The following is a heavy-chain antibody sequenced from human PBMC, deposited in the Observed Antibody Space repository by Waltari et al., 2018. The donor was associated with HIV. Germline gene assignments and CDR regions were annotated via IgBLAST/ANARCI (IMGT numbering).Heavy chain of an antibody. V-gene: IGHV3-33*01. J-gene: IGHJ4*02. CDR1: GFTFTKYG. CDR3: ARDAAPNSHTPSSSDV. D-gene: IGHD6-13*01. CDR2: IQYDGSNK. Sequence: QVQLVESGGGVVQPGTSLRLSCAASGFTFTKYGSHWVRQARVKGLGWAKLIQYDGSNKYYADSVKGRFTISRDNSKNTLYLQMNSLRAEDTAVYYCARDAAPNSHTPSSSDVWGQGTLVTVSS.